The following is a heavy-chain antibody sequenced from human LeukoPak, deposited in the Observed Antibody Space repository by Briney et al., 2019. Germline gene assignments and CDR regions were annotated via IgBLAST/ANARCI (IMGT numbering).Heavy chain of an antibody. CDR3: ARDRRAMTTVTGGFDP. CDR2: ISSSSSYI. CDR1: GFTFSSYS. V-gene: IGHV3-21*01. J-gene: IGHJ5*02. Sequence: GGSLRLSRAASGFTFSSYSMNWVRQAPGKGLEWVSSISSSSSYIYYADSVKGRFTISRDNAKNSLYLQMNSLRAEDTAVYYCARDRRAMTTVTGGFDPWGQGTLVTVSS. D-gene: IGHD4-17*01.